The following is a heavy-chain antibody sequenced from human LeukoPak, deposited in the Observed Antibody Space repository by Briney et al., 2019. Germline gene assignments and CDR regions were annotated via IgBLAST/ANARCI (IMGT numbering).Heavy chain of an antibody. V-gene: IGHV1-3*01. D-gene: IGHD6-19*01. CDR2: INAGNGNT. J-gene: IGHJ4*02. CDR3: ARTPYSSGWALDY. Sequence: ASVKVSCKASGYTFTSYAMHWVRQAPGQRLEWMGWINAGNGNTKYSQKFQGRVTMTRDTSTSTVYMELSSLRSEDTAVYYCARTPYSSGWALDYWGQGTLVTVSS. CDR1: GYTFTSYA.